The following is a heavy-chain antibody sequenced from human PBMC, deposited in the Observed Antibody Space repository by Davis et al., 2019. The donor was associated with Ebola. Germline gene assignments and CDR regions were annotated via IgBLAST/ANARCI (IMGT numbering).Heavy chain of an antibody. V-gene: IGHV3-30*02. CDR1: GFVFSSYA. D-gene: IGHD6-19*01. J-gene: IGHJ3*02. CDR2: IRYDGSNK. Sequence: GESLKISCAASGFVFSSYAMHWVRQAPGKGLEWVTFIRYDGSNKYYADSVKGRFTISRDNSKNTLYLQMNSLRVEDTAVYYCAKDMYGSGWYGAFDMWGQGTMVTVSS. CDR3: AKDMYGSGWYGAFDM.